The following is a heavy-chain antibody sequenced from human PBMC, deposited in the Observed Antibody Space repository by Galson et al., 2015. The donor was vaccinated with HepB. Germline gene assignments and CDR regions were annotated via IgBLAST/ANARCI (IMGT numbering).Heavy chain of an antibody. J-gene: IGHJ4*02. V-gene: IGHV3-33*01. CDR1: GFTFSSYG. CDR3: ARSYSSGWLFDY. CDR2: IWYDGSNK. Sequence: SLRLSCAASGFTFSSYGMHWVRQAPGKGLEWVAVIWYDGSNKYYADSVKGRFTISRDNSKNTLYLQMNSLRAEDTAVYYCARSYSSGWLFDYWGQGTLVTVSS. D-gene: IGHD6-19*01.